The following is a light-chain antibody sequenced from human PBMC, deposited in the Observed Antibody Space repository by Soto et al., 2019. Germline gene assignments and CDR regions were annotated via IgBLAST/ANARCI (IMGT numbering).Light chain of an antibody. Sequence: EIVMTQSPATLSVSPGERATLSCRASQSVSSNLAWYQQKPGQAPRLLIYGASTRATGIPAKLSGSGSGTEFTLNISSLQSEDFAVYYCQQYNNRSLTFGGGTKVEIK. V-gene: IGKV3-15*01. J-gene: IGKJ4*01. CDR2: GAS. CDR3: QQYNNRSLT. CDR1: QSVSSN.